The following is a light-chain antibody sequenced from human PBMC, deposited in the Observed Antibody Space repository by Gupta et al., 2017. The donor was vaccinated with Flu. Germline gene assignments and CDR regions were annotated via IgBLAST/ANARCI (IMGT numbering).Light chain of an antibody. Sequence: SYVLTQPPAVSVAPGQAAKITCGGDNVGTKSVHWYQQKPGQAPVLVGYVNSDRPPGIPERFSGSTSWDTGTLTTRTVEAGDEAEYVGYIWHITSDHFRVFGGGTKLTVL. CDR2: VNS. CDR3: YIWHITSDHFRV. CDR1: NVGTKS. V-gene: IGLV3-21*02. J-gene: IGLJ3*02.